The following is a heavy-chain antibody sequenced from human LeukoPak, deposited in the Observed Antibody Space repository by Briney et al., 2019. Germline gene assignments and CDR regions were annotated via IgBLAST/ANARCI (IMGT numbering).Heavy chain of an antibody. Sequence: SGGSLRLSCTTPKFNFHNYGLTWVRQAPGKELEWVSSISGSGGSTQYAASVQGRFTISRDNSKNTLYLQMNSLRAEDTAVYYCAKDPRGTWVPYAFDIWGQGTMVTVSS. CDR1: KFNFHNYG. V-gene: IGHV3-23*01. CDR3: AKDPRGTWVPYAFDI. CDR2: ISGSGGST. D-gene: IGHD3-16*01. J-gene: IGHJ3*02.